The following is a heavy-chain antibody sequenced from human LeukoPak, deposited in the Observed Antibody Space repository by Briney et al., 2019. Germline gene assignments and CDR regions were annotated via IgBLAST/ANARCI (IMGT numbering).Heavy chain of an antibody. CDR3: ARIGASYYDFWSGYYYFDY. J-gene: IGHJ4*02. V-gene: IGHV4-34*01. CDR2: INHSGST. Sequence: SETLSLTCAVYGGSFSGYYWSWIRQPPGKGLEWIGEINHSGSTNYNPSLKSRVTISVDTSKNQLSLKLSSVTAADTAVYYCARIGASYYDFWSGYYYFDYWGQGTLVTVSS. D-gene: IGHD3-3*01. CDR1: GGSFSGYY.